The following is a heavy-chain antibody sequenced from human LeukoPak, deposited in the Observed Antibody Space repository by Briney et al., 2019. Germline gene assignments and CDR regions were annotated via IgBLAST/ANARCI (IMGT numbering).Heavy chain of an antibody. D-gene: IGHD6-13*01. CDR3: ARDKLPQQPGWFDP. CDR2: IYSGGST. J-gene: IGHJ5*02. V-gene: IGHV3-53*01. CDR1: GFTVSSNY. Sequence: GGSLRLSCAASGFTVSSNYMSWVRQAPGKGLEWVSVIYSGGSTYYADSVKGRFTISRDNSKNTLYLQMNSLRAEDTAVYYCARDKLPQQPGWFDPWGQGTLVTVSS.